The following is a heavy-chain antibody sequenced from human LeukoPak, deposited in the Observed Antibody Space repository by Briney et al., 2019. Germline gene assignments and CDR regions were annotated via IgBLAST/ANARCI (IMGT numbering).Heavy chain of an antibody. CDR3: ARGRNTKSAAAPVDY. CDR1: GGTFSSYA. D-gene: IGHD6-13*01. Sequence: ASVKVSCKASGGTFSSYAFIWVRQAPGQGLEWMGGIIPIFGTADYAQKFQGRVTITADESTSTAYMELSSLRSEDTAVYYCARGRNTKSAAAPVDYWGQGTLVTVSS. J-gene: IGHJ4*02. CDR2: IIPIFGTA. V-gene: IGHV1-69*01.